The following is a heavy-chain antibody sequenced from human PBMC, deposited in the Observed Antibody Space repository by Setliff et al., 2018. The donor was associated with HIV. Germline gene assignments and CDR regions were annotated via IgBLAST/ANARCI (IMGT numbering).Heavy chain of an antibody. CDR1: GYTFTDDY. V-gene: IGHV1-69-2*01. D-gene: IGHD1-26*01. CDR2: VDPENNKT. CDR3: ATVGPTGAYFHD. J-gene: IGHJ4*02. Sequence: GASVKVSCKASGYTFTDDYMHWVQQAPGKGLEWMGRVDPENNKTIYTEKFQGRVSMTADTSTDTAYMELWSLTSEDTAVYYCATVGPTGAYFHDWGQGTLVTVSS.